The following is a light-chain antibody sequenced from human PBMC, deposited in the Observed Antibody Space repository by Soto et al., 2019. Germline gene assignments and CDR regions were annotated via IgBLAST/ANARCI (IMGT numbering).Light chain of an antibody. J-gene: IGKJ4*01. CDR3: QQSFDSPRT. CDR1: QSISAF. Sequence: QMNQSRSSLSASVGDRVTITCRASQSISAFVNWYQQKPGKAPKLLIYAASSLHTGVPSRFTGSGHGTDFSLTISSLQPEDFATYICQQSFDSPRTFGGGTNVDIK. CDR2: AAS. V-gene: IGKV1-39*01.